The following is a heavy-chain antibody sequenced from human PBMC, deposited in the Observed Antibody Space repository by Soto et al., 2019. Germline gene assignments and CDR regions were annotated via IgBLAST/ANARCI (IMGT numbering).Heavy chain of an antibody. D-gene: IGHD2-8*01. CDR3: ARLEDCSNGLCYKFFL. CDR2: IFPSDSDT. V-gene: IGHV5-51*01. Sequence: PGESLKISCKGSGYRFSSNWIAWVRQMPGKGLEWMGMIFPSDSDTRYSPSFQGQVTISADKSISTAYLQWSGLKASDTAIYYCARLEDCSNGLCYKFFLWGQGTLVTVSS. J-gene: IGHJ4*02. CDR1: GYRFSSNW.